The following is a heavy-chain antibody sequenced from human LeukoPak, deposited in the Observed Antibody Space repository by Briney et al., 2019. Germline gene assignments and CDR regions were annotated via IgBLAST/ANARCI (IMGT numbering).Heavy chain of an antibody. Sequence: GASVKVSCKASGYTFTSYYMHWVRQAPAQGLEWMGIINPSGGSTSYAQKFQGRVTMTRDMSTSTVYMELSSLRSEDTAVYYCARDRIPFDYVWGSYRYRAPDYWGQGTLVTVSS. CDR1: GYTFTSYY. V-gene: IGHV1-46*01. CDR2: INPSGGST. D-gene: IGHD3-16*02. J-gene: IGHJ4*02. CDR3: ARDRIPFDYVWGSYRYRAPDY.